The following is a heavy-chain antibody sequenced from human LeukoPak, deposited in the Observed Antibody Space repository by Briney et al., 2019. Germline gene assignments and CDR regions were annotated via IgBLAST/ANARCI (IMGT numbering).Heavy chain of an antibody. Sequence: ASVKVSCKASGGTFSSYAISWVRQAPGQGLEWMGRIIPILGIANYAQKFQGRVTITADKSTSTAYMELSSLRSEDTAVYYCARVVPLYGMDVWGQGTTVTVSS. CDR2: IIPILGIA. V-gene: IGHV1-69*04. J-gene: IGHJ6*02. CDR1: GGTFSSYA. CDR3: ARVVPLYGMDV. D-gene: IGHD2-2*01.